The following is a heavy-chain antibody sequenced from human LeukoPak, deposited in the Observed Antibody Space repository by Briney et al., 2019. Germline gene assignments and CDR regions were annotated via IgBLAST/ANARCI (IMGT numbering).Heavy chain of an antibody. CDR2: ISYDGSNK. D-gene: IGHD3-10*01. CDR3: AKAGSYYSYYYYGMDV. Sequence: GRSLRLSCAASGFTFSSYGMHWVRQAPGKGLEWVAVISYDGSNKYYADSVKGRFTISRDNSKNTLYLQMNSLRAEDTAVYYCAKAGSYYSYYYYGMDVWGQGTTVTVSS. CDR1: GFTFSSYG. V-gene: IGHV3-30*18. J-gene: IGHJ6*02.